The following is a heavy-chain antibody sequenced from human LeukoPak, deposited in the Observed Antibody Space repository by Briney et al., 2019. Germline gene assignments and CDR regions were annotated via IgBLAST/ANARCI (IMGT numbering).Heavy chain of an antibody. Sequence: GSLRLSCAASGFTFSSYAMHWVRQAPGKGLEWVAVISYDGSNKYYADSVKGRFTISRDNSKNTLYLQMNSLRAEDTAVYYCARFLAVIAARDSLYFQHWGQGTLVTVSS. V-gene: IGHV3-30-3*01. CDR3: ARFLAVIAARDSLYFQH. CDR2: ISYDGSNK. J-gene: IGHJ1*01. CDR1: GFTFSSYA. D-gene: IGHD6-6*01.